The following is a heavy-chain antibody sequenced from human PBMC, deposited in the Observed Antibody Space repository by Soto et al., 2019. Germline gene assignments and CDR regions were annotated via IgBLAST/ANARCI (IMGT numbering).Heavy chain of an antibody. CDR2: INVGNGNT. Sequence: GASAEASSKASGVAFSGCTRSWPPQDHAKRLEWMGLINVGNGNTRYSQKFQGRLTLTRDTPGNTAYLELNSLISEDTSVYYCATPQDYDGCLDSWGQGTLVTGAS. D-gene: IGHD3-22*01. V-gene: IGHV1-3*01. CDR3: ATPQDYDGCLDS. J-gene: IGHJ4*02. CDR1: GVAFSGCT.